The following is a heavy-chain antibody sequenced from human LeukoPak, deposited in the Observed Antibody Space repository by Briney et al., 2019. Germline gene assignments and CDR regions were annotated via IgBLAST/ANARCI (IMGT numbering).Heavy chain of an antibody. CDR1: GYTLTELS. D-gene: IGHD3-10*01. CDR3: ARVIVRGVIIPGY. J-gene: IGHJ4*02. CDR2: FDPEDGET. V-gene: IGHV1-24*01. Sequence: ASVKVSCKVSGYTLTELSMHWARQAPGKGLEWMGGFDPEDGETIYAQKFQGRVTMTRNTSISTAYMELSGLRSEDTAVYYCARVIVRGVIIPGYWGQGTLVTVSS.